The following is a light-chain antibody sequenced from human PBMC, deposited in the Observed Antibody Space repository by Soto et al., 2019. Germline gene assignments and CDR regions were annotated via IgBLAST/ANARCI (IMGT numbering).Light chain of an antibody. V-gene: IGLV2-8*01. CDR3: CSYAGSYNLGV. J-gene: IGLJ3*02. CDR2: EVS. CDR1: SSDVGGYNY. Sequence: QSVLTQPPSASGSPGQSVTISCTGTSSDVGGYNYVSWYQQHPGKAPKLMIYEVSKRPSGVPDRFSGSKSGNTASLTVSGLQAEDEADYYCCSYAGSYNLGVFGGGTKLTVL.